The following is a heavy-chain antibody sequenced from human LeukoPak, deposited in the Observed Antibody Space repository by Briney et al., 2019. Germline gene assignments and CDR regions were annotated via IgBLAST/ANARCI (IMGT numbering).Heavy chain of an antibody. Sequence: ASLTVSFKASGGTFSTYAISWVRQAPGQGLEWVGRIISFSGIPNYAQKFQARVTITADKSTTTAYMELSSLRSEDTALYYCAREVHGELGNYFDYWGQGTLVTVSS. CDR3: AREVHGELGNYFDY. D-gene: IGHD3-16*01. V-gene: IGHV1-69*04. CDR2: IISFSGIP. CDR1: GGTFSTYA. J-gene: IGHJ4*02.